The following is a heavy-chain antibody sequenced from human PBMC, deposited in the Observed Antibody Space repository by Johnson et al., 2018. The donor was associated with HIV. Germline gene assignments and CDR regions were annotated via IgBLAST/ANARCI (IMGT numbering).Heavy chain of an antibody. CDR2: INWNGGGT. Sequence: MLLVESGGVVVQPGGSLRLSCAASGFTFDDYAMHWVRQAPGKGLEWVSGINWNGGGTGYADSVKGRFTISRDNAKNSLHLQMNSLRAEDTAVYYCARDPSLPHVSIAADAFDIWCQGTMVTVSS. CDR3: ARDPSLPHVSIAADAFDI. CDR1: GFTFDDYA. V-gene: IGHV3-20*04. D-gene: IGHD2-21*01. J-gene: IGHJ3*02.